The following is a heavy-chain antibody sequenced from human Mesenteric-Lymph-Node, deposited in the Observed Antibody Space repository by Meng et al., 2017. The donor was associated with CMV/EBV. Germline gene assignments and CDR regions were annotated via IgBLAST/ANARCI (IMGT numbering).Heavy chain of an antibody. V-gene: IGHV3-30*04. Sequence: GGSLRLSCAASGFTFSNYAMHWVRQAPGKGLDWVAVILYDGRYNYYADSVKGRFTISRDNSKNTLYLQMNSLRTEDTAVYYCANWFDPWGLGTLVTVSS. CDR2: ILYDGRYN. J-gene: IGHJ5*02. CDR3: ANWFDP. CDR1: GFTFSNYA.